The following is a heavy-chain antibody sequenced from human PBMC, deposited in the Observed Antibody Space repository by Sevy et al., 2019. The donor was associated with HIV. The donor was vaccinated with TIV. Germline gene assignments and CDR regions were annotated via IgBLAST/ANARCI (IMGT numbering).Heavy chain of an antibody. V-gene: IGHV3-21*01. CDR1: GFTFSSYT. Sequence: GGSLRLSCAASGFTFSSYTINWVRQAPGKGLEWVSSISSCTSYIYYADSLKGRFTISRDNAKNSLFLQMNSLRAEDTAVYYCAILWFGEFDTFDIWGQGTMVTVSS. CDR2: ISSCTSYI. D-gene: IGHD3-10*01. CDR3: AILWFGEFDTFDI. J-gene: IGHJ3*02.